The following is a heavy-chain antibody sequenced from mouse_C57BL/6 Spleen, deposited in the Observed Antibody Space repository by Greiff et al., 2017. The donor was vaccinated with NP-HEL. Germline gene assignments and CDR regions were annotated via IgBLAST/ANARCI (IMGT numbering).Heavy chain of an antibody. V-gene: IGHV5-6*01. CDR1: GFTFSSYG. Sequence: EVNLVESGGDLVKPGGSLKLSCAASGFTFSSYGMSWVRQTPDKRLEWVATISSGGSYTYYPDSVKGRFTISRDNAKNTLYLQMSSLKSEDTAMYYCARPYQYYFDYWGQGTTLTVSS. J-gene: IGHJ2*01. D-gene: IGHD2-10*01. CDR3: ARPYQYYFDY. CDR2: ISSGGSYT.